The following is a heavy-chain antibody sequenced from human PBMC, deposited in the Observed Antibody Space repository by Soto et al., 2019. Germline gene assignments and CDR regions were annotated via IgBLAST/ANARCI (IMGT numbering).Heavy chain of an antibody. V-gene: IGHV2-70*04. CDR2: IDWDDDK. CDR1: EFSLSTSGMR. Sequence: SGPTLVNPTQTLTLTCTFSEFSLSTSGMRVSWIRQPPGKALEWLARIDWDDDKLYSTSLKTRLTISKDTSKNQVVLTMTNMDPVDTATYYCARSIVAAGNRWFDPWGQGTLVTVSS. CDR3: ARSIVAAGNRWFDP. J-gene: IGHJ5*02. D-gene: IGHD6-13*01.